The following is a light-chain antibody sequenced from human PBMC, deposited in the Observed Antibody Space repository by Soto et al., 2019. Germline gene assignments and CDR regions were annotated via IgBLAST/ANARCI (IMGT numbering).Light chain of an antibody. CDR2: GNN. J-gene: IGLJ2*01. CDR1: SSNIENNY. CDR3: GTWDNSLSAGV. V-gene: IGLV1-51*01. Sequence: QSVLTQPPSVSAAPGQTVTISCSGSSSNIENNYVSWYQQLPGTAPKLLIYGNNKRPSGIPDRFSGSKSGTSATLGITGLQTGDEAEYYCGTWDNSLSAGVFGGGTKLTVL.